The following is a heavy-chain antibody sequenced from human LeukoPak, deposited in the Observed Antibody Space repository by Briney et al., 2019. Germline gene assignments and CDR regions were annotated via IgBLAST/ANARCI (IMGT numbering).Heavy chain of an antibody. J-gene: IGHJ4*02. CDR1: GFTFSSYT. CDR3: ARGGTTFEH. D-gene: IGHD1-1*01. CDR2: IKYDGIEK. V-gene: IGHV3-7*01. Sequence: PGGSLRLSCAASGFTFSSYTMHWVRQAPGKGLEWVANIKYDGIEKYHVDSVKGRFSISRDNAKNSLYLQMNSLRAEDTAVYYCARGGTTFEHWGQGTLVTVSS.